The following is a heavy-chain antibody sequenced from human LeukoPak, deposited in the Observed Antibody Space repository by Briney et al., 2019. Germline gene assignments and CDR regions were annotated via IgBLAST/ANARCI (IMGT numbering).Heavy chain of an antibody. CDR3: ARATAITIFGVVIIRGQFDY. CDR2: INHSGST. D-gene: IGHD3-3*01. CDR1: GGSFSGYY. Sequence: SETLSLTCVVYGGSFSGYYWSWIRQPPGKGLEWIGEINHSGSTNYNPSLKSRVTISVDTSKNQFSLKLSSVTAADTAVYYCARATAITIFGVVIIRGQFDYWGQGTLVTVSS. V-gene: IGHV4-34*01. J-gene: IGHJ4*02.